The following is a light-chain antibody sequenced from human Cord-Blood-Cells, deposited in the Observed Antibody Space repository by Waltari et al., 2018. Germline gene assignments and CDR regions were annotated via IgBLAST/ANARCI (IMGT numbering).Light chain of an antibody. CDR2: AAS. V-gene: IGKV1-39*01. CDR3: QQSYSTPWT. Sequence: DIQMTQSPSSLSASVGDRVTITCRASQSISSYLNWCHQKPGKAPKLLIYAASSLQSGVPSRFSGSGSGTDFTLTISSLQPEDFATYYCQQSYSTPWTFGQGTKVEIK. J-gene: IGKJ1*01. CDR1: QSISSY.